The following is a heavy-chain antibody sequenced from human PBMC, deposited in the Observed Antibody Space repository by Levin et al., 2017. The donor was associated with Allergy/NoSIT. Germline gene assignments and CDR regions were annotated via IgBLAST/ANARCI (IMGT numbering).Heavy chain of an antibody. CDR3: ARHWSQRGYSGYDWGFFDY. Sequence: KVSCKGSGYSFTSYWIGWVRQMPGKGLEWMGIIYPGDSDTRYSPSFQGQVTISADKSISTAYLQWSSLKASDTAMYYCARHWSQRGYSGYDWGFFDYWGQGTLVTVSS. V-gene: IGHV5-51*01. J-gene: IGHJ4*02. D-gene: IGHD5-12*01. CDR1: GYSFTSYW. CDR2: IYPGDSDT.